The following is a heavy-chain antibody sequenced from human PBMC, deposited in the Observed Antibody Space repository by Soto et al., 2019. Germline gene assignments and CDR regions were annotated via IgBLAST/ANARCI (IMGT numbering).Heavy chain of an antibody. CDR2: ISWNSGSI. CDR1: GFTFDDYA. J-gene: IGHJ4*02. D-gene: IGHD4-4*01. CDR3: AKGAEYSPAAPLIDY. Sequence: EVQLVESGGGLVQPGRSLRLSCAASGFTFDDYAMHWVRQAPGKGLEWVSGISWNSGSIGYADSVKGRFTISRDNAKNSLYLKMNSLRAEDTALYYCAKGAEYSPAAPLIDYWGQGTLVTVSS. V-gene: IGHV3-9*01.